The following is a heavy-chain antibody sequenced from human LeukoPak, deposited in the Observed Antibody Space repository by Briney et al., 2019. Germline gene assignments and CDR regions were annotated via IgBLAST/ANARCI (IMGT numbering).Heavy chain of an antibody. CDR2: INHSGST. J-gene: IGHJ5*02. CDR3: AREALLWFGEFNWFDP. D-gene: IGHD3-10*01. Sequence: PSETLSLTCAVYGGSFSGYYRSWIRQPPGKGLEWMGEINHSGSTNYNPSLKSRVTISVDTSKNQFSLKLSSVTAADTAVYYCAREALLWFGEFNWFDPWGQGTLVTVSS. V-gene: IGHV4-34*01. CDR1: GGSFSGYY.